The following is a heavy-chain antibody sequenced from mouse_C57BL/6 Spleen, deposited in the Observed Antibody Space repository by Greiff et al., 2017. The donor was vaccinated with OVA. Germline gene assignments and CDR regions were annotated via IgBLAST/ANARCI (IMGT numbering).Heavy chain of an antibody. J-gene: IGHJ4*01. Sequence: EVQRVESGGGLVQPKGSLKLSCAASGFTFNTYAMHWVRQAPGKGLEWVARIRSKSSNYATYYADSVKDRFTISRDDSQSMLYLQMNNLKTEDTAMYYCVRENYGIKYYSMDYWGQGTSVTVSS. D-gene: IGHD2-1*01. CDR1: GFTFNTYA. V-gene: IGHV10-3*01. CDR2: IRSKSSNYAT. CDR3: VRENYGIKYYSMDY.